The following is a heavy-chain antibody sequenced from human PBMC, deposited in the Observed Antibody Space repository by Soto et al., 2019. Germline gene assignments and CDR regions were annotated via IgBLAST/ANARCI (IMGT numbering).Heavy chain of an antibody. D-gene: IGHD1-26*01. Sequence: QVQVVESGGGVVQPGRSLRLSCAASGFTFSSYDMHWVRQAPGKGLEWVAVISYDGSNKYYADSVKGRFTISRDNSKKTLYLQMNSLRAEDTAVYYCAKEGGGRYYTDYWGQGTLVTVSS. CDR3: AKEGGGRYYTDY. CDR1: GFTFSSYD. V-gene: IGHV3-30*18. J-gene: IGHJ4*02. CDR2: ISYDGSNK.